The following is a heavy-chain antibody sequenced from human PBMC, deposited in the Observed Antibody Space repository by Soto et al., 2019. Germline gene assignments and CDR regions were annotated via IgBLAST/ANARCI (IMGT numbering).Heavy chain of an antibody. CDR2: ISAHNGNT. J-gene: IGHJ4*02. CDR3: ARGRYGDY. D-gene: IGHD1-1*01. CDR1: GYTFTSYG. V-gene: IGHV1-18*01. Sequence: QVHLVQSGAEVKKPGASVKVSCKASGYTFTSYGITWVRQAPGQGLEWMGWISAHNGNTDYAQKLQGRVIVTRDTSTRTAYMELRSLRSHDTAVYYCARGRYGDYWGQGALVTVSS.